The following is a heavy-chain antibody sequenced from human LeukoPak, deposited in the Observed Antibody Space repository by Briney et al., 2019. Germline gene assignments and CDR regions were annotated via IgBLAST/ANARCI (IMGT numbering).Heavy chain of an antibody. D-gene: IGHD3-22*01. CDR1: GFTFSSYA. CDR3: ARVAYYYNSSGPDY. J-gene: IGHJ4*02. Sequence: GGSLRLSCAASGFTFSSYAMHWVRQAPGKGLEWVAVISYDGSNKYYADSVKGRFTISRDNSKNTLYLQMNSLRAEDTAVYYCARVAYYYNSSGPDYWGQGTLVTVSS. V-gene: IGHV3-30-3*01. CDR2: ISYDGSNK.